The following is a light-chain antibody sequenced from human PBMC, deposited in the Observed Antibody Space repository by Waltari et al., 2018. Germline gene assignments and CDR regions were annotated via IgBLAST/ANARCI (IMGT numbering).Light chain of an antibody. V-gene: IGKV4-1*01. Sequence: DIVMTQSPDSLAVSLGERATINCKSSQSVLYSSNNKNYLAWYQQKSGQPPKLLIYWASTRESGVPDRFSGSGSGTDFTLTISSLQAEDVAVYYCQQYYDIPYTFGQGTKLEIK. CDR3: QQYYDIPYT. CDR2: WAS. J-gene: IGKJ2*01. CDR1: QSVLYSSNNKNY.